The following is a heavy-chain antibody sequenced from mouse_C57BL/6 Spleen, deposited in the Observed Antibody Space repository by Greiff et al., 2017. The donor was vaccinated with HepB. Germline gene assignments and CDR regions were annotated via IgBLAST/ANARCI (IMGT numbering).Heavy chain of an antibody. CDR3: ARGGYYGRGDYFDY. J-gene: IGHJ2*01. V-gene: IGHV5-17*01. CDR1: GFTFSDYG. D-gene: IGHD1-1*01. Sequence: EVKLMESGGGLVKPGGSLKLSCAASGFTFSDYGMHWVRQAPEKGLEWVAYISSGSSTIYYADTVKGRFTISRDNAKNTLFLQMTSLRSEDTAMYYCARGGYYGRGDYFDYWGQGTTLTVSS. CDR2: ISSGSSTI.